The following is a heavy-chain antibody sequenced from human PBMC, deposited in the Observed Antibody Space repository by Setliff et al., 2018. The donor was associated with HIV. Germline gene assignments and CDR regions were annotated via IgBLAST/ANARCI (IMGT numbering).Heavy chain of an antibody. Sequence: ASVKVSCKASGYTFTSYAMHWVRQAPGQRLEWMGWINAGNGNTKYSQKFQGRFTISRDNARNSLVLQMNSLRADDTAVYYCARVRPLGYCSTGACPPDYWGQGTLVTVSS. V-gene: IGHV1-3*01. CDR3: ARVRPLGYCSTGACPPDY. CDR2: INAGNGNT. CDR1: GYTFTSYA. D-gene: IGHD2-8*01. J-gene: IGHJ4*02.